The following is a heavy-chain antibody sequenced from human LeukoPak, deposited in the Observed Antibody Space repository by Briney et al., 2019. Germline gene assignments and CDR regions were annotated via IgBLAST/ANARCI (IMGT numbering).Heavy chain of an antibody. D-gene: IGHD3-10*01. Sequence: PSETLSLTCTVSGGSISSYYWSWIRQPAGKGLEWIGRIYTSGSTNYNPSLKSRVTMSVDTSENQFSLKLSSVTAADTAVYYCARDKMVREPSDYYYGMDVWGQGTTVTVSS. J-gene: IGHJ6*02. V-gene: IGHV4-4*07. CDR2: IYTSGST. CDR1: GGSISSYY. CDR3: ARDKMVREPSDYYYGMDV.